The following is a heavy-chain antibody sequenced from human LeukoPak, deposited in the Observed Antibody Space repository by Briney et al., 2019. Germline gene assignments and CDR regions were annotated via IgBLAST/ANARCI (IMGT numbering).Heavy chain of an antibody. CDR3: VFSFHSYYDSSGYSLRFDY. D-gene: IGHD3-22*01. CDR1: GGSFSGYY. CDR2: INHSGST. Sequence: PSETLSLTCAVYGGSFSGYYWSWIRQPPGKGLEWIGEINHSGSTNYNPSLKSRVTISVDTSKNQFSLKLSSVTAADTAVYYCVFSFHSYYDSSGYSLRFDYWGQGTLVTVSS. V-gene: IGHV4-34*01. J-gene: IGHJ4*02.